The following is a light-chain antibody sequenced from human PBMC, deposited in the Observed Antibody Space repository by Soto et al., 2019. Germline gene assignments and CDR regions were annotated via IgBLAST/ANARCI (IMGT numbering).Light chain of an antibody. Sequence: CTGTSSDVGSYNLVSWYQQHPGKAPKLXXXXGXKRXSGVSNXXSGSKSGNTASLTISGLQAEDEADYYCCSYAGSXTSNWVFGGGTKLTVL. CDR3: CSYAGSXTSNWV. J-gene: IGLJ3*02. V-gene: IGLV2-23*01. CDR1: SSDVGSYNL. CDR2: XGX.